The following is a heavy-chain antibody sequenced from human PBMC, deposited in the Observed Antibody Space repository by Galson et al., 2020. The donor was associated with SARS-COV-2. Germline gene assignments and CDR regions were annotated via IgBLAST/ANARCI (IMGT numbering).Heavy chain of an antibody. CDR1: GYTFTRNW. Sequence: GESLKISCEVSGYTFTRNWIGWVRQTPGKGLEWMGIINPGDSETRYSPSFQGQVTISADKSINTAYLQWSSLKASDTAMYYCARLRLGSWGDSFDYWGQGTLVTVSS. J-gene: IGHJ4*02. CDR3: ARLRLGSWGDSFDY. D-gene: IGHD6-13*01. V-gene: IGHV5-51*01. CDR2: INPGDSET.